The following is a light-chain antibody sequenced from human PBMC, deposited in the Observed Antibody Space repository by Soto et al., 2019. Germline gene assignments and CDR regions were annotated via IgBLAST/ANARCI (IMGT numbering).Light chain of an antibody. V-gene: IGKV1-6*01. CDR2: AAS. CDR3: LQNNNYPLT. CDR1: HDIRSD. Sequence: AIQMTQSPASLSASVGDRVTVTCRASHDIRSDVGWYQQKPGQAPKVLMYAASRLHSGVPSRFSGSGSGTDFVLTISSLQPEDVATYYCLQNNNYPLTFGGGTKV. J-gene: IGKJ4*01.